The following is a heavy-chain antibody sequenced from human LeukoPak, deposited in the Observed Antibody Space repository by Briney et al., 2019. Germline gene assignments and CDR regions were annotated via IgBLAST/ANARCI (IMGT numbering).Heavy chain of an antibody. CDR3: AAMTTVTMYSYFFDS. V-gene: IGHV4-59*01. CDR1: GDSMSDYF. CDR2: AADSGST. Sequence: SETLSLTCTVSGDSMSDYFWTWIRQPPGKGLEWIGYAADSGSTNYNPSLKSRITISVDSSTKHFSLRLTSVTAADTALYYCAAMTTVTMYSYFFDSWGQGTLLTVSS. J-gene: IGHJ4*02. D-gene: IGHD4-17*01.